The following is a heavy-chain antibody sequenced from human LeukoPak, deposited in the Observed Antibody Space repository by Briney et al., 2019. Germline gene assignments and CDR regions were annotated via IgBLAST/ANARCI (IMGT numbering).Heavy chain of an antibody. V-gene: IGHV4-61*09. CDR2: TSTSGGT. CDR1: GGSISNGGYF. Sequence: SETLSLTCTVSGGSISNGGYFWHWIRQPPGKGLEWIGHTSTSGGTTYNSSLKSRVIISIDTSKNQFSLRMRSVTAADTAVYYCARDRLGWGMVRGIIRSNWFDPWGQGTLVAVSS. J-gene: IGHJ5*02. D-gene: IGHD3-10*01. CDR3: ARDRLGWGMVRGIIRSNWFDP.